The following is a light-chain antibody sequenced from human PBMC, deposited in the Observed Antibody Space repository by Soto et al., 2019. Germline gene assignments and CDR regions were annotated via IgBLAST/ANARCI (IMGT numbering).Light chain of an antibody. CDR3: QQRSNWPPSLT. J-gene: IGKJ4*01. V-gene: IGKV3-11*01. CDR1: QSVSSY. Sequence: EIVLTQSPATLSLSPGERATLSCRASQSVSSYLAWYQQKPGQAPRLLIYDASNRATGIPARFSGSGSGTDSTLTISSLGPEDFAVYYCQQRSNWPPSLTFGGGTKVDIK. CDR2: DAS.